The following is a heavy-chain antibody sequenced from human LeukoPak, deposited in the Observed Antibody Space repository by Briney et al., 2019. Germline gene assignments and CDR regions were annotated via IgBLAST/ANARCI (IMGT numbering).Heavy chain of an antibody. CDR3: ARDLFTMVRGVSQGVRPQKFFDY. Sequence: ASVKVSCKASGGTFSSYAISWVRQAPGQGLEWMGGIIPIFGTANYAQRFQGRVTMTTDTSTNTAYMEIRSLRFDDTAVYYCARDLFTMVRGVSQGVRPQKFFDYWGQGTLVTVSS. J-gene: IGHJ4*02. CDR1: GGTFSSYA. V-gene: IGHV1-69*05. D-gene: IGHD3-10*01. CDR2: IIPIFGTA.